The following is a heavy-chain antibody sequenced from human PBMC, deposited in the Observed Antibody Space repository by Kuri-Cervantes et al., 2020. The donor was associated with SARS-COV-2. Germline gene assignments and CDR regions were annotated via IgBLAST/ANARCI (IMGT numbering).Heavy chain of an antibody. V-gene: IGHV4-34*01. Sequence: SETLSLTCAVYGGSFSGYYWSWIRQPPGKGLEWIGEINHSGSTNYNPSLKSRVTISVDTSKNQFSLKLSSVTAADTAVYYCARDTSGIAAAGTVPGFDYWGQGTLVTVSS. CDR2: INHSGST. J-gene: IGHJ4*02. D-gene: IGHD6-13*01. CDR3: ARDTSGIAAAGTVPGFDY. CDR1: GGSFSGYY.